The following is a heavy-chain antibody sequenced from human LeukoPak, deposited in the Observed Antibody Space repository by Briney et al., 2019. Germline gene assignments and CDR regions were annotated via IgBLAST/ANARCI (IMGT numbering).Heavy chain of an antibody. CDR3: AKYCSGGSCFNY. D-gene: IGHD2-15*01. J-gene: IGHJ4*02. V-gene: IGHV4-39*01. Sequence: SETLSLTCTVSGGSISSSSYYWGWIRQPPGKELEWIGSIYYSGSTYYNPSLKSRVTISVDTSKNQFSLKLSSVTAADTAVYYCAKYCSGGSCFNYWGQGTLVTVSS. CDR1: GGSISSSSYY. CDR2: IYYSGST.